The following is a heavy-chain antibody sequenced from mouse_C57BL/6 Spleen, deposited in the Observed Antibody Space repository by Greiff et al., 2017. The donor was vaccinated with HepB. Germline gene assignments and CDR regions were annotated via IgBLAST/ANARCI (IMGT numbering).Heavy chain of an antibody. CDR1: GYTFTDYY. J-gene: IGHJ2*01. D-gene: IGHD1-1*01. V-gene: IGHV1-19*01. Sequence: EVQLQQSGPVLVKPGASVKMSCKASGYTFTDYYMNWVKQSHGKSLEWIGVINPYNGGTSYNQKFKGKATLTVDKSSSTAYMELNSLTSEDSAVYYCARKGRDYYGSSIDYWGQGTTLTVSS. CDR2: INPYNGGT. CDR3: ARKGRDYYGSSIDY.